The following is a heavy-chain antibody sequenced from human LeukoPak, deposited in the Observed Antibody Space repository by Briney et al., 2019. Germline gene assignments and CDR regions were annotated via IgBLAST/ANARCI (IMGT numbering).Heavy chain of an antibody. D-gene: IGHD6-13*01. CDR2: ISISGSTT. CDR1: GFAFNNSP. J-gene: IGHJ4*02. V-gene: IGHV3-23*01. Sequence: GGSLRLSCAASGFAFNNSPMSWARQAPGKGLEWLSGISISGSTTYYADSVKGRFTISRDNSKNTLYLQMNSLRAEDTALYYCARDHTSSPAADWGQGTLVTVSS. CDR3: ARDHTSSPAAD.